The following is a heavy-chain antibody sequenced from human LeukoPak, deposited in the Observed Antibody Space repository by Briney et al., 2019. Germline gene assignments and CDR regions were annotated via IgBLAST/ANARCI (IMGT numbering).Heavy chain of an antibody. D-gene: IGHD1-1*01. J-gene: IGHJ4*02. V-gene: IGHV3-9*01. CDR1: GFTFDDYA. CDR3: ETAIQLRPF. CDR2: ISWNSGSI. Sequence: SGGSLRLSCAASGFTFDDYAMHWVRHAPGKGLEWVSSISWNSGSIGYADSVKGRFTISRDNSKNTLYLQMNGLRPEDTAVYYCETAIQLRPFWGQGTLVTVSS.